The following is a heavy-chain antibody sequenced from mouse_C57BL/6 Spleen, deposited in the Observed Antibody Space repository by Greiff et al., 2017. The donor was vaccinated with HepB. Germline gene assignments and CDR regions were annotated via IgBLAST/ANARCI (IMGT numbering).Heavy chain of an antibody. CDR1: GYTFTSYW. Sequence: QVQLQQPGAELVKPGASVKMSCKASGYTFTSYWITWVKQRPGQGLEWIGDIYPGSGSTNYNEKFKSKATLTVDTSSSTAYMQLSSLTSEDSAVYYCARYYYGQFYCDYWGQGTTLTVSS. D-gene: IGHD2-1*01. J-gene: IGHJ2*01. V-gene: IGHV1-55*01. CDR3: ARYYYGQFYCDY. CDR2: IYPGSGST.